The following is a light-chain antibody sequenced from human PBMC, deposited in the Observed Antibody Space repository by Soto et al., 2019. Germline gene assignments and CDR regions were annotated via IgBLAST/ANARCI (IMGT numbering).Light chain of an antibody. CDR3: QQYDNLPLT. J-gene: IGKJ4*01. Sequence: IQMTQCPSSLSSSVVDRVTITCQASQDIKNYLNWYQQKSGKAPKLLIYDASDLETGVPSRFSGSGSGTDFTFTINSLQPEDIATYYCQQYDNLPLTFGGGTKVDIK. V-gene: IGKV1-33*01. CDR2: DAS. CDR1: QDIKNY.